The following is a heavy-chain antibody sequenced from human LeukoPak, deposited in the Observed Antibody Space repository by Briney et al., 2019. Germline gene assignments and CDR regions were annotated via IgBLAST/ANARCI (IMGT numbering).Heavy chain of an antibody. CDR1: GFTFSSYA. CDR3: ARDYYDSSGYFPD. D-gene: IGHD3-22*01. J-gene: IGHJ4*02. CDR2: ISGSGGST. V-gene: IGHV3-23*01. Sequence: GGSLRLSCAASGFTFSSYAMSWVRQAPGKGLEWVSAISGSGGSTYYADSVKGRFTISRDNSKNTLYLQMNSLRAEDTAVYYCARDYYDSSGYFPDWGQGTLVTVSS.